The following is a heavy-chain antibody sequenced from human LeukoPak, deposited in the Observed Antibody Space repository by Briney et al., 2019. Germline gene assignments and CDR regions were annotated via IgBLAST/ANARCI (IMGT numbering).Heavy chain of an antibody. V-gene: IGHV4-61*02. Sequence: SETLSLTCTVSGGSISSGSHYWSWIRQPAGKALEWFGRIYSSGSTHHNPSLKSRVTVSVYTSKNQLSLKLTSVTAADTAVYYCARDSNDFWSGYFDYWGQGTLVTVSS. CDR2: IYSSGST. CDR1: GGSISSGSHY. CDR3: ARDSNDFWSGYFDY. D-gene: IGHD3-3*01. J-gene: IGHJ4*02.